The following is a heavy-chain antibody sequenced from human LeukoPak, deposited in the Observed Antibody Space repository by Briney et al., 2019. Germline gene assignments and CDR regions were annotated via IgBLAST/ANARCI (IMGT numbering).Heavy chain of an antibody. CDR1: GGTFSSYA. J-gene: IGHJ4*02. D-gene: IGHD4-17*01. CDR2: IIPIFGTA. Sequence: SVKVSCKASGGTFSSYAISWVRQAPGQGLEWMGGIIPIFGTANYAQKFQGRVTITADESTSTAYMELSSLRSEDTAVYYCARSTVHAQGSGGFDFWGQGTLVTVSS. CDR3: ARSTVHAQGSGGFDF. V-gene: IGHV1-69*13.